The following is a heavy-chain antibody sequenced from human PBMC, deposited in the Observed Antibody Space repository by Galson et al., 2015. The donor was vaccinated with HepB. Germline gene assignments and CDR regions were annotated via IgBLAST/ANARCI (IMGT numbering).Heavy chain of an antibody. CDR3: ARRISLVRGIITKPDYYYGMDV. J-gene: IGHJ6*02. CDR1: GFTFSSYW. V-gene: IGHV3-7*03. Sequence: LRLSCAASGFTFSSYWMNWVRQAPGEGLEWVAHINQDGSSKYYVDSVKGRFTISRDNAKDSVYLQLDSLRAEDTAVYYCARRISLVRGIITKPDYYYGMDVWGQGTTVTVAS. D-gene: IGHD3-10*01. CDR2: INQDGSSK.